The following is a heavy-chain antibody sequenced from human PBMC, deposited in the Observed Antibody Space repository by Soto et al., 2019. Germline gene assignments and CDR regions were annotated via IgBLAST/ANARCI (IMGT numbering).Heavy chain of an antibody. V-gene: IGHV4-30-4*01. J-gene: IGHJ4*02. CDR2: IYYSGST. Sequence: TSETLSLTCTVSGGSISSGDYYWSWIRQPPGKGLEWIGYIYYSGSTYYNASLKSRVTISVDTSKNQFSLKLSSVTAADTAVYYCARAEYGSGTNFDYWGEGTLVTVSS. CDR1: GGSISSGDYY. D-gene: IGHD3-10*01. CDR3: ARAEYGSGTNFDY.